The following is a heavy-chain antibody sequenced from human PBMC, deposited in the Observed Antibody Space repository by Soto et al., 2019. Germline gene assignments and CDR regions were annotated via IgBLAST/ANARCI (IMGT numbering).Heavy chain of an antibody. CDR3: AKGRGNYDPPLV. CDR2: ISYDGSNK. Sequence: GGSLRLSCAASGFTFSSYGMHWVRQAPGKGLEWVAVISYDGSNKYYADSVKGRFTISRDNSKNTLYLQMNSLRAEDTAVYYCAKGRGNYDPPLVWGQGTTVTVSS. D-gene: IGHD3-3*01. V-gene: IGHV3-30*18. CDR1: GFTFSSYG. J-gene: IGHJ6*02.